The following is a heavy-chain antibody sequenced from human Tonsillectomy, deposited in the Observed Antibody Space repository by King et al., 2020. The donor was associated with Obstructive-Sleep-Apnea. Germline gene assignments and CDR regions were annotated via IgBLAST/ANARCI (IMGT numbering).Heavy chain of an antibody. V-gene: IGHV1-46*01. CDR2: INPSGGST. D-gene: IGHD6-19*01. J-gene: IGHJ4*02. CDR3: ARGGGYSSGWYLDFLDY. Sequence: QLVQSGAEVKKPGASVKVSCKASGYTFTSYYMHWVRQAPGQGLEWMGIINPSGGSTSYAQKFQGRVTMTRDTSTSTGYMELSSLRSEDTAVYYCARGGGYSSGWYLDFLDYWGQGTLVTVSS. CDR1: GYTFTSYY.